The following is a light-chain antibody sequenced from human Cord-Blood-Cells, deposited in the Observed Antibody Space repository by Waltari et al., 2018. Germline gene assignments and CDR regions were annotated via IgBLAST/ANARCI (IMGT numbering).Light chain of an antibody. V-gene: IGLV1-47*01. Sequence: QSVLTQPPSASGTPGQRVTISCSGSSSNIGSNYVYWYQQLPGTAPNLLIYRNNQRPSEVPDRFSGSKSGTSASLAISGLRSEDEADYYCAAWDDSLSGRVFGGGTKLTVL. CDR3: AAWDDSLSGRV. CDR2: RNN. CDR1: SSNIGSNY. J-gene: IGLJ3*02.